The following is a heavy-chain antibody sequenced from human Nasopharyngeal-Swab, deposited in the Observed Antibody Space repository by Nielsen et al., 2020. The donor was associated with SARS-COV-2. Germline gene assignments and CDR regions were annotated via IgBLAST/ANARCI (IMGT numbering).Heavy chain of an antibody. CDR2: IRYDGSNE. V-gene: IGHV3-33*01. D-gene: IGHD6-6*01. J-gene: IGHJ4*02. CDR1: GFTFSSYG. CDR3: ARDHYSSSSGPSNFDY. Sequence: GESLKISCAASGFTFSSYGMHWARQAPGKGLEWVAVIRYDGSNEYYADSVKGRFTISRDNSKNTLYLQMNSLRVEDTAVYYCARDHYSSSSGPSNFDYWGQGTLVTVSS.